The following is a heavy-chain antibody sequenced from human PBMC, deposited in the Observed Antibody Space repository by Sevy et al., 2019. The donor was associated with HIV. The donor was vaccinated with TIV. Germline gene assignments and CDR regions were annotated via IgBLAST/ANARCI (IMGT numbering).Heavy chain of an antibody. CDR1: GYIFTSYW. D-gene: IGHD4-17*01. CDR2: IYPDDSDT. J-gene: IGHJ6*02. CDR3: ARHHASYGVTGYYYYYGLDV. Sequence: GESLKISCKGSGYIFTSYWIGWVRQMPGRGLEWMGIIYPDDSDTRYSPSFEGQVTISADKSISTAYLQWSSLKASDTAIDYCARHHASYGVTGYYYYYGLDVWGQGTTVTASS. V-gene: IGHV5-51*01.